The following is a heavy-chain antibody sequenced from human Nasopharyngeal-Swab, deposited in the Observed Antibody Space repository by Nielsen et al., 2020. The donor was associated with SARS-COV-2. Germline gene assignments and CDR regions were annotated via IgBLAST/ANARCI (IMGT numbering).Heavy chain of an antibody. CDR1: GFTFDDYA. J-gene: IGHJ6*02. V-gene: IGHV3-9*01. D-gene: IGHD6-13*01. Sequence: GGSLRLSCAASGFTFDDYAMHWVRQAPGKGLEWVPGISWNSGSIGYADSVKGRFTISRDNAKNSLYLQMNSLRAEDAALYYCATIAAAQFNYYGMDVWGQGTTVTVSS. CDR3: ATIAAAQFNYYGMDV. CDR2: ISWNSGSI.